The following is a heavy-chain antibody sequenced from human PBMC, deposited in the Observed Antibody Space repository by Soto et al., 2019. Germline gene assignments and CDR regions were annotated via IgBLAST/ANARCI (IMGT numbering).Heavy chain of an antibody. J-gene: IGHJ4*03. CDR1: GYTFTSYY. CDR2: INPNGGST. D-gene: IGHD3-9*01. Sequence: QVQLVQSGAEVKKPGASVKLSCKASGYTFTSYYIHWVRQAPGQGLEWIGIINPNGGSTNYAYTLKGRLTVTRDTSTATVYMELGALTSEDTAVYYCARGLGLGDYWCHGTLVTVSS. V-gene: IGHV1-46*04. CDR3: ARGLGLGDY.